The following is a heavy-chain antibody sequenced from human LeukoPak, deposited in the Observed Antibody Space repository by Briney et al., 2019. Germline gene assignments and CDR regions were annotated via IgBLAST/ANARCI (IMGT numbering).Heavy chain of an antibody. CDR3: ARYGGYCSGGSCYRRLYYYYYMDV. J-gene: IGHJ6*03. CDR1: GYTFTGYY. D-gene: IGHD2-15*01. V-gene: IGHV1-2*02. CDR2: INPNSGGT. Sequence: GASVKVSCKASGYTFTGYYMHWVRQAPGQGLEWMGWINPNSGGTNYAQKFQGRVIMTRDTSISTAYMELSRLRSDDTAVYYCARYGGYCSGGSCYRRLYYYYYMDVWGKGTTVTVSS.